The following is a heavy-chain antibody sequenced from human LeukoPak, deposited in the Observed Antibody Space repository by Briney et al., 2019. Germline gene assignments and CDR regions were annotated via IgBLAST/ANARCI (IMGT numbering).Heavy chain of an antibody. J-gene: IGHJ4*01. V-gene: IGHV3-48*03. CDR2: MSRTADRI. Sequence: GGSLRLSCTIFGVTLSTYEFNWVRQAPGKRPEWISYMSRTADRIDHADSVKGRFTISRDKAKNSLYLQMNSLGVDDTAIYYCATRLPFTGYKNWGQGTLVTVSS. D-gene: IGHD5-24*01. CDR1: GVTLSTYE. CDR3: ATRLPFTGYKN.